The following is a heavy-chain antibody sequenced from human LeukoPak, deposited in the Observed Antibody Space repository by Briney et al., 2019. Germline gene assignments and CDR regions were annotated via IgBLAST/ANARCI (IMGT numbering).Heavy chain of an antibody. CDR3: AKYKSGDYFGSGKRYYFDQ. V-gene: IGHV1-8*01. J-gene: IGHJ4*02. CDR1: GHTFTSYD. Sequence: ASVKLSCKASGHTFTSYDINWVRQATGQGLEWMGWMNPNSGNTGQAQKFQGRITMTRNTSISTAYMELSSLRPEDTAVYYCAKYKSGDYFGSGKRYYFDQWGEGTPVTVSS. CDR2: MNPNSGNT. D-gene: IGHD3-10*01.